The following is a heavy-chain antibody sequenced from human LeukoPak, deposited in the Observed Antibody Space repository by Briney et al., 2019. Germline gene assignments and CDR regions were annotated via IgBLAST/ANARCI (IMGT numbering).Heavy chain of an antibody. CDR1: SGSISSGDYY. J-gene: IGHJ4*02. V-gene: IGHV4-30-4*08. Sequence: PSQTLSLTCTVSSGSISSGDYYWSWIRQPPGKGLEWIGYISYTGTTYYNPSLKSRVTISEDTSKNLFSLNLSSVTAVDTAVYYCARLGTAPFDYWGQGTLVTVSS. CDR2: ISYTGTT. CDR3: ARLGTAPFDY. D-gene: IGHD2-21*02.